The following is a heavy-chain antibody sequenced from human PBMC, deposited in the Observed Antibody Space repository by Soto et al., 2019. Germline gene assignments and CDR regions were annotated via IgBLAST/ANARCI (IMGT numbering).Heavy chain of an antibody. D-gene: IGHD1-26*01. CDR1: GGSISGYY. V-gene: IGHV4-59*01. CDR2: IYYSGST. J-gene: IGHJ6*02. CDR3: ARDRRRGSYSSYYYYGMDV. Sequence: SETLSLTCTVSGGSISGYYWSWIRQPPGKGLEWIGYIYYSGSTNYNPSLKSRVTISVDTSKNQFSLKLSSVTAADTAVYYCARDRRRGSYSSYYYYGMDVWGQGTTVTVSS.